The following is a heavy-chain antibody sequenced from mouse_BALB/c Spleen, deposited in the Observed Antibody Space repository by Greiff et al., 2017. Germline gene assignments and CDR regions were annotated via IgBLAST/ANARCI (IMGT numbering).Heavy chain of an antibody. CDR1: GFAFSSYD. D-gene: IGHD1-1*01. Sequence: DVHLVESGGGLVKPGGSLKLSCAASGFAFSSYDMSWVRQTPEKRLEWVAYISSGGGSTYYPDTVKGRFTISRDNAKNTLYLQMSSLKSEDTAMYYCASSPYYGSSYYFDYWGQGTTLTVSS. CDR2: ISSGGGST. V-gene: IGHV5-12-1*01. J-gene: IGHJ2*01. CDR3: ASSPYYGSSYYFDY.